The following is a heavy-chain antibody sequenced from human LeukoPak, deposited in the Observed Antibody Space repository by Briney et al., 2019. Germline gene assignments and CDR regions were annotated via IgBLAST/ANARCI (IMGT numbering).Heavy chain of an antibody. CDR3: ARDIVVVVAATPYYYYGMDV. V-gene: IGHV4-4*02. D-gene: IGHD2-15*01. CDR1: GGSISSSNW. J-gene: IGHJ6*02. Sequence: PSETLSLTCAVSGGSISSSNWWSWVRQPPGKGLEWIGEIYHSGSTNYNPSLKSRVTISVDKSKNQFSLKLSSVTAADTAVYYCARDIVVVVAATPYYYYGMDVWGQGTTVTVSS. CDR2: IYHSGST.